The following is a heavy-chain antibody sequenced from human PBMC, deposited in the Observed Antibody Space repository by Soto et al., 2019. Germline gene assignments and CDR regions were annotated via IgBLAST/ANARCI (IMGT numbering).Heavy chain of an antibody. CDR1: GYTFTGYY. J-gene: IGHJ6*02. D-gene: IGHD3-3*01. V-gene: IGHV1-2*02. Sequence: ASVKVSCKASGYTFTGYYMHWVRQAPGQGLEWMGWINPNSGGTNYAEKFQGRVTMTRDTSISTAYMELSRLRSDDTAVYYCARLVGRYDFWSGYYYGMDVWGQGTTVTVSS. CDR2: INPNSGGT. CDR3: ARLVGRYDFWSGYYYGMDV.